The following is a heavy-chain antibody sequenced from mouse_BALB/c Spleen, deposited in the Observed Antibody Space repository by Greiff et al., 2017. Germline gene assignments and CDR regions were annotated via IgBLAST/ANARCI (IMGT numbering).Heavy chain of an antibody. V-gene: IGHV3-8*02. D-gene: IGHD1-1*01. J-gene: IGHJ4*01. CDR3: ASDYYGHNAMDY. Sequence: EVQLQQSGPSLVKPSQTLSLTCSVTGYSITSCYWNWIRKFPGNKLEYMGYISYSGSTYYNPSLKSRISNIRDTSKNQYYLQLNSVTTDDTATYYCASDYYGHNAMDYWGQGTSVTVSS. CDR1: GYSITSCY. CDR2: ISYSGST.